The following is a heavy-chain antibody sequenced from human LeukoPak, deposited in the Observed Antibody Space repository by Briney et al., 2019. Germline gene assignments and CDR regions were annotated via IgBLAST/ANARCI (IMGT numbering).Heavy chain of an antibody. CDR1: GYRFTSYW. D-gene: IGHD6-19*01. J-gene: IGHJ4*02. Sequence: GESLKISSKGSGYRFTSYWSGWVRQMPGKGLEWLGIIYPGDSDTRYSPSFQGQVTISADKSISTAYLQWSSLKASDTAMYYCARHHRSGHFDYWGQGTLVTVSS. CDR2: IYPGDSDT. V-gene: IGHV5-51*01. CDR3: ARHHRSGHFDY.